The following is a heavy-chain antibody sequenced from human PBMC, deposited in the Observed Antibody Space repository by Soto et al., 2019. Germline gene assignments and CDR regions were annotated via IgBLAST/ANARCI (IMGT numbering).Heavy chain of an antibody. CDR1: GYTFTGYY. V-gene: IGHV1-2*04. Sequence: GASVKFSCKASGYTFTGYYMHWVRQAPGQGLEWVGWINPNSGGTNYAQKFQGWVTMTRDTSISTAYMELSSLRSEDTAVYYCARTTIFGGYYYYGMDVWGQGTTVTVSS. CDR3: ARTTIFGGYYYYGMDV. J-gene: IGHJ6*02. CDR2: INPNSGGT. D-gene: IGHD3-3*01.